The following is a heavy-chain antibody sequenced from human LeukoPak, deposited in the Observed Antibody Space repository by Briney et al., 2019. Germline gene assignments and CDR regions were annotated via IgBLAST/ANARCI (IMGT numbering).Heavy chain of an antibody. V-gene: IGHV3-23*01. CDR1: GFTFSSYA. D-gene: IGHD5-24*01. CDR3: AKDLLFGYNPPYYFDY. CDR2: ISGSGGST. Sequence: GGSLRLSCAASGFTFSSYAMSWVRQAPGKGLEWVSAISGSGGSTYYADSVKGRFSISRDNSKNTLYLQMNSLRAEDTAVYYCAKDLLFGYNPPYYFDYWGQGTLVTVSS. J-gene: IGHJ4*02.